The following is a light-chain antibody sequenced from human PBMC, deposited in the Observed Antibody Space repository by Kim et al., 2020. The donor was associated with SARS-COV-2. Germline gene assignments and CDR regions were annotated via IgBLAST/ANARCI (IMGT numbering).Light chain of an antibody. CDR1: QDISNY. V-gene: IGKV1-33*01. CDR3: QQYDNLPSFT. CDR2: DAS. J-gene: IGKJ3*01. Sequence: DIQMTQYPSSLSASVGDRVTITCQASQDISNYLNWYQQKPGKAPKHLIYDASNLETGVPSRFSGSGSGTDFTFTISSLQPEDIATYYCQQYDNLPSFTFGPGTKVDIK.